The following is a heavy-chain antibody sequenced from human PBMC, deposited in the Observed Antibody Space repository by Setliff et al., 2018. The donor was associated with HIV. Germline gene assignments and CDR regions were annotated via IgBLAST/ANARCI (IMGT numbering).Heavy chain of an antibody. J-gene: IGHJ4*02. CDR3: ARDRYAGEIDY. CDR2: IYYTGST. Sequence: SETLSLTCSVPGGSINSGHYYWSWIRHHPGKGLEWIGYIYYTGSTYFNPSLKSRVTLSIDTSKNQFSLKLSSVTAADTAVYYCARDRYAGEIDYWGQGTLVTVPQ. CDR1: GGSINSGHYY. D-gene: IGHD3-10*01. V-gene: IGHV4-31*03.